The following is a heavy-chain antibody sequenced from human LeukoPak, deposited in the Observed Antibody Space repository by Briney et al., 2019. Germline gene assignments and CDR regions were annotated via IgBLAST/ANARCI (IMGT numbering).Heavy chain of an antibody. D-gene: IGHD6-19*01. CDR3: ARDPPLAGGWYYYYYMDV. CDR1: GFTVSSNY. J-gene: IGHJ6*03. Sequence: GGSLRLSCAASGFTVSSNYMSWVRQAPGKGLEWVSVIYSGGSTYYADSVKGRFTISRDNSKNTLYPQMNSLRAEDTAVYYCARDPPLAGGWYYYYYMDVWGKGTTVTVSS. V-gene: IGHV3-53*01. CDR2: IYSGGST.